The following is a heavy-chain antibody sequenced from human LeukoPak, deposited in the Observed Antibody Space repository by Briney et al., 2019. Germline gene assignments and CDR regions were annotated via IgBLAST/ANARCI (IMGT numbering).Heavy chain of an antibody. Sequence: PGGSLRLSCAASGFTFSSYSMNWVRQAPGKGLEWVSYISSSSSTIYYADSVKGRFTISRDNAENSLYLQMNSLRDEDTAVYYCARDTGSSGWPYYFDYWGQGTLVTVSS. D-gene: IGHD6-19*01. CDR2: ISSSSSTI. J-gene: IGHJ4*02. CDR1: GFTFSSYS. V-gene: IGHV3-48*02. CDR3: ARDTGSSGWPYYFDY.